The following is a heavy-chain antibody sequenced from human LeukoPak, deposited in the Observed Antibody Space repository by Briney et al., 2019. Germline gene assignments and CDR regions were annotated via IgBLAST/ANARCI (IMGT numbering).Heavy chain of an antibody. J-gene: IGHJ6*03. CDR2: ISSSGSTI. CDR3: ARDDEAHYYYYMDV. CDR1: GFTFSDYY. V-gene: IGHV3-11*01. Sequence: GGSLRLSCAASGFTFSDYYMSWIRQAPGKGLEWVSYISSSGSTIYYADSVKGRFTISRDNAKNSLYLQMNSLRAEDTAVYYCARDDEAHYYYYMDVWGKGTTVTVSS.